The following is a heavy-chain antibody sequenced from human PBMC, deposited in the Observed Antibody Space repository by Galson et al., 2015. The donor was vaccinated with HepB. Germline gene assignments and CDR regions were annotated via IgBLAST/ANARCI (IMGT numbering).Heavy chain of an antibody. D-gene: IGHD5-12*01. V-gene: IGHV1-46*03. CDR3: TRGYSGHDAFDI. Sequence: SVKVSCKASGYTFTSYYIHWVRQAPGQGLEWMGIINPSGGSTTYAQKFQGGVTMTRDTSTSTVYMELSSLRSEDTAVYYCTRGYSGHDAFDIWGLGTMVTVSS. J-gene: IGHJ3*02. CDR1: GYTFTSYY. CDR2: INPSGGST.